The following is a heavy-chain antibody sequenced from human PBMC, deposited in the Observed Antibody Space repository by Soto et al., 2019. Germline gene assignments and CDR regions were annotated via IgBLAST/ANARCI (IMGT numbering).Heavy chain of an antibody. D-gene: IGHD2-21*01. CDR3: ARVSDRYRGMDV. J-gene: IGHJ6*02. Sequence: GGSLRLSCAASGFTFSSYGMHWVRQAPGKGLEWVAVIWYDGSNKYYADSVKGRFTISRDNSKNTLYLQMNSLRAEDTAVYYCARVSDRYRGMDVWGQGTTVTVSS. CDR2: IWYDGSNK. CDR1: GFTFSSYG. V-gene: IGHV3-33*01.